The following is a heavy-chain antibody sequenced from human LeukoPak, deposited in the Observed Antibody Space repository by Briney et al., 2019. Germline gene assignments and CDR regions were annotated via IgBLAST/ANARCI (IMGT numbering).Heavy chain of an antibody. J-gene: IGHJ5*02. CDR3: ARPLGYCSGGSCYSGTTTWFDP. Sequence: SETLSLTCTVSGGSISSSSYYWGWIRQPPGKGLEWIGSIYYSGSTYYNPSLKSRVTISVDTSKNQFSLKLSSVTAADTAVYYCARPLGYCSGGSCYSGTTTWFDPWGQGTLVSVSS. D-gene: IGHD2-15*01. V-gene: IGHV4-39*01. CDR1: GGSISSSSYY. CDR2: IYYSGST.